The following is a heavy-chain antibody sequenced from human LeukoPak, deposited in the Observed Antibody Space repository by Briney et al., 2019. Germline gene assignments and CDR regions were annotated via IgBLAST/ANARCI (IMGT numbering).Heavy chain of an antibody. CDR1: AGSISSYY. CDR2: IYYSGST. J-gene: IGHJ3*02. Sequence: PSETLSLTCTVSAGSISSYYWNWIRQPPGKGLEWIGYIYYSGSTNYNPSLKSRVTISVDTSKNQFSLKLSSVTAADTAVYYCARGEDAFDIWGQGTMVTVSS. CDR3: ARGEDAFDI. V-gene: IGHV4-59*01. D-gene: IGHD1-26*01.